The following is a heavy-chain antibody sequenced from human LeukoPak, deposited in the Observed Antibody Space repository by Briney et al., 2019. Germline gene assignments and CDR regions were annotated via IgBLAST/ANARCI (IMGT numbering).Heavy chain of an antibody. V-gene: IGHV1-18*01. CDR3: ASNNDSSGYYYFDY. J-gene: IGHJ4*02. Sequence: ASVKVSCKASGYTFTSYGISWVRQAPGQGLEWMGWISAYNGNTNYAQKLQGRVTMTTDTSTSTAYMELRSLRSDDTAVYYCASNNDSSGYYYFDYWGQGTLVTVSS. CDR2: ISAYNGNT. CDR1: GYTFTSYG. D-gene: IGHD3-22*01.